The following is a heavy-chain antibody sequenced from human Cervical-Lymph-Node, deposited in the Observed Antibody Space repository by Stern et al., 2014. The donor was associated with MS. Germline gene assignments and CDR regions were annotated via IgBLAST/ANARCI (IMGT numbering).Heavy chain of an antibody. Sequence: EVQLVESGPEVKRPGESLKISCQASGYTFTSYWIGWVRQMPGKGLEWIAIIFPGGSAIRYRPSFQGQVTISADKSSSPAYLQWNNLKASDTAIYYCARQRYFDYWGQGTLVTVSS. J-gene: IGHJ4*02. CDR3: ARQRYFDY. V-gene: IGHV5-51*01. CDR2: IFPGGSAI. CDR1: GYTFTSYW.